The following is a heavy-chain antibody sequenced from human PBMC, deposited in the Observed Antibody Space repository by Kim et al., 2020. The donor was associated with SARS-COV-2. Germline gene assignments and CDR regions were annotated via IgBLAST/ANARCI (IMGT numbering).Heavy chain of an antibody. Sequence: SETLSLTCTVSGGSISSYYWSWIRQPPGKGLEWIGYIYYSGSTNYNPSLKSRVTISVDTSKNQFSLKLSSVTAADTAVYYCASGGYGDNQIDYWGQGTLVTVSS. CDR1: GGSISSYY. CDR2: IYYSGST. J-gene: IGHJ4*02. CDR3: ASGGYGDNQIDY. V-gene: IGHV4-59*01. D-gene: IGHD4-17*01.